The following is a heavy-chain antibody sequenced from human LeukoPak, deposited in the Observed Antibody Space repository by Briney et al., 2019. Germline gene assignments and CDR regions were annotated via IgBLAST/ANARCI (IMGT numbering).Heavy chain of an antibody. V-gene: IGHV3-53*01. CDR1: GFTVSSNY. CDR2: IYRGGST. CDR3: ARDLKTLNRITGTTSRSFYYMDV. D-gene: IGHD1-20*01. Sequence: PGGSLRLSCAASGFTVSSNYMSWVCQAPGKGLEWVSVIYRGGSTYYADSVKGRFTISRDNSKNTLYLQMNSLRAEDTAVYYCARDLKTLNRITGTTSRSFYYMDVWGKGTTVTVSS. J-gene: IGHJ6*03.